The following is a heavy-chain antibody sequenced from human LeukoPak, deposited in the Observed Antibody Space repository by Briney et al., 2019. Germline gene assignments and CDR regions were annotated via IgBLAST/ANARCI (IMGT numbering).Heavy chain of an antibody. D-gene: IGHD2-15*01. CDR1: GFRFSDYS. V-gene: IGHV3-7*01. CDR3: ATYGVVVGANDY. Sequence: GGSLRLSCVASGFRFSDYSMNWVRQAPGKGLEWVANINNEDGSEKYYVDSVKGRFTISRDNAKNSLFLQLNGLRVEDTAVYYCATYGVVVGANDYWGQGTLVTVSS. CDR2: INNEDGSEK. J-gene: IGHJ4*02.